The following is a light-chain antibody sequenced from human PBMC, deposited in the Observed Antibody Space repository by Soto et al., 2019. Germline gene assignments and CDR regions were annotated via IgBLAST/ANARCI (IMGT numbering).Light chain of an antibody. CDR2: AAS. V-gene: IGKV1-39*01. J-gene: IGKJ5*01. CDR3: QKSYSTPIN. CDR1: QSISGY. Sequence: DIQMTQSPSSLSASVGDRVTMTCRASQSISGYLNWYQQKPGKAPNLLIYAASSLRSGVPSRFSGSGSGTDFTLTINSLHPEDFATYYCQKSYSTPINCGQGTRREIK.